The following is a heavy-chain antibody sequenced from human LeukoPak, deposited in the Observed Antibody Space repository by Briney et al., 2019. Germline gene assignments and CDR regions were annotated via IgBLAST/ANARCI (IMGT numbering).Heavy chain of an antibody. J-gene: IGHJ4*02. CDR3: ARHLAPYRPFHD. V-gene: IGHV4-4*09. CDR1: GASISTYY. CDR2: MYTSVTT. D-gene: IGHD1-14*01. Sequence: SETLSLTCTVSGASISTYYWTWVRQPPGKGLEWIGSMYTSVTTKYNPSLKSRGTISVDTSKNRSSLNLISVTAADTAVYYCARHLAPYRPFHDWGQGSLVTGSS.